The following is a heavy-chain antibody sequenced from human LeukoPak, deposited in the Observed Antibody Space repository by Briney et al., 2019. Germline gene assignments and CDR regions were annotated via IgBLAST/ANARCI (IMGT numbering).Heavy chain of an antibody. Sequence: PGGSLRLSCAASGFTCSSYTMKWVRQAPGKGLEWVSSISSSSTNIYYADSVKGRFTISRDNAKNSLYLQMNSLRAEDTAVYYCARVISSSGWYRYFDYWGQGTLVTVSS. CDR1: GFTCSSYT. D-gene: IGHD6-19*01. V-gene: IGHV3-21*01. CDR3: ARVISSSGWYRYFDY. J-gene: IGHJ4*02. CDR2: ISSSSTNI.